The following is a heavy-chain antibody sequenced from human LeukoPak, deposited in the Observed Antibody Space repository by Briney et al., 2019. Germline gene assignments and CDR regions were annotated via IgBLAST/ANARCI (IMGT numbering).Heavy chain of an antibody. CDR1: GFTVSSNY. CDR3: VRDPSGSGFAFDS. Sequence: GGSLRLSCAASGFTVSSNYMSWVRQAPGKGLEWVSLIYSGGSTYYVDSVKGRFTISRDNSEDTLYLQMNSLRAEDTAVYYCVRDPSGSGFAFDSWGQGALVTVSS. D-gene: IGHD1-1*01. CDR2: IYSGGST. J-gene: IGHJ4*02. V-gene: IGHV3-53*01.